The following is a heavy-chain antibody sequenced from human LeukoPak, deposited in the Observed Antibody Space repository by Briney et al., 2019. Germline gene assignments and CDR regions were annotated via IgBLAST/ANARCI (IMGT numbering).Heavy chain of an antibody. CDR3: ARVGSTWSYFDY. J-gene: IGHJ4*02. V-gene: IGHV3-21*01. CDR1: GFTFSSYS. CDR2: MSGSSNYI. D-gene: IGHD6-13*01. Sequence: GGSLRLSCAASGFTFSSYSMNWVRQAPGKGLEWVSFMSGSSNYIYYADSVKGRFAISRDNAKNSLYLQMNRLRAEDTAVYYCARVGSTWSYFDYWGQGTLVTVSS.